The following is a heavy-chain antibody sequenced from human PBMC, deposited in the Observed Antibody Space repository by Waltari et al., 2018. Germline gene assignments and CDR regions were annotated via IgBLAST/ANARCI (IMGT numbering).Heavy chain of an antibody. CDR2: IIPILGIA. CDR1: GGPFSSYT. CDR3: AREDTYYYDSSGYYYGY. J-gene: IGHJ4*02. V-gene: IGHV1-69*08. Sequence: QVQLVQSGAEVKKPGSSVKVSCKASGGPFSSYTISWVRLAPGQGREWMGRIIPILGIANYAQKFQGRVTITADKSTSTAYMELSSLRSEDTAVYYCAREDTYYYDSSGYYYGYWGQGTLVTVSS. D-gene: IGHD3-22*01.